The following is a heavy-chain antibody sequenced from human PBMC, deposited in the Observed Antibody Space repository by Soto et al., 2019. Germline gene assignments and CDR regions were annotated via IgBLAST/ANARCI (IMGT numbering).Heavy chain of an antibody. V-gene: IGHV4-34*01. Sequence: PSETLSLTCAVYGGSFSGYYWSWIRQPPGKGLEWIGEISHSGSTNYNPSLKSRVTISVDTSKNQFSLKLSSVTAADTAVYYCARGLIVVVPAAAGYMDVWGKGTTVTAS. CDR3: ARGLIVVVPAAAGYMDV. J-gene: IGHJ6*03. D-gene: IGHD2-2*01. CDR1: GGSFSGYY. CDR2: ISHSGST.